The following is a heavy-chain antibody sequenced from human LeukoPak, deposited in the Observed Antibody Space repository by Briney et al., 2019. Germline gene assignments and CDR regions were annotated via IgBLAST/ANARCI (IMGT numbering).Heavy chain of an antibody. D-gene: IGHD1-26*01. CDR1: GGSISSNNW. CDR2: INQSGNT. V-gene: IGHV4-4*02. Sequence: PSGTLSLTCAVSGGSISSNNWWGCVRQPPGKGLEWIGEINQSGNTNYNPSLKSRVTISVDTSKNQFSLKLSSVTAADTAVYYCARGEWEVRFDPWGQGTLVTVSS. J-gene: IGHJ5*02. CDR3: ARGEWEVRFDP.